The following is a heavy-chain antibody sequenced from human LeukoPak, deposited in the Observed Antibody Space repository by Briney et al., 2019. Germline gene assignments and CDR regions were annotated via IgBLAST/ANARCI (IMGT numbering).Heavy chain of an antibody. Sequence: PSGTLSLTCTVSGGSFNSYCWTWIRQPAGKGLVWIGRIFSSGSNNYNPSPKSRVTMSVDTAKNQYSLKLSSVTAADTAVYYCARGLRYWYFDLGGGGTLVTVS. CDR2: IFSSGSN. V-gene: IGHV4-4*07. CDR3: ARGLRYWYFDL. J-gene: IGHJ2*01. CDR1: GGSFNSYC.